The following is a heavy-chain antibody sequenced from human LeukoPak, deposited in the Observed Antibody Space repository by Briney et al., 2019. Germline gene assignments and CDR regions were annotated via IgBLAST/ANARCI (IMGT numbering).Heavy chain of an antibody. J-gene: IGHJ3*01. CDR1: GFTFDDYD. Sequence: PGGSLRLSCEGSGFTFDDYDMHWVRQAPGKGLEWVSSDHINSADSVKGRFAVSRDNAKNSVYLQINSVRPEDTALYFCAKDFGAAVAGTGGALGVWGQGVMVTVSS. CDR3: AKDFGAAVAGTGGALGV. V-gene: IGHV3-9*01. D-gene: IGHD6-19*01. CDR2: DHI.